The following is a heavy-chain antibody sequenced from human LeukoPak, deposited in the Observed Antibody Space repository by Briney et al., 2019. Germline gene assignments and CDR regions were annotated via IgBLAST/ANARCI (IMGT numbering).Heavy chain of an antibody. J-gene: IGHJ4*02. D-gene: IGHD6-19*01. V-gene: IGHV3-23*01. CDR3: AKDAGIAVAGTYTFDY. Sequence: PGGSLRLSCAASGFTFSSYAMSWVRQAPGKGLEWVSAISGSGGSTNYADSVKGRFTISRDNSQNTLYLQMNSLRAEDTAVYYCAKDAGIAVAGTYTFDYWGQGTLVTVSS. CDR1: GFTFSSYA. CDR2: ISGSGGST.